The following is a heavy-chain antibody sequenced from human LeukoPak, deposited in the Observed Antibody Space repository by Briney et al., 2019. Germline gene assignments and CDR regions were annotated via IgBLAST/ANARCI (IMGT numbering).Heavy chain of an antibody. CDR3: ARGRRIQLWLGVEYFQH. Sequence: SETLSLTCALSGGSISSSSYYWGWIRQPPGKGLEWIGSIYYSVSTYYNPSLKSRVTISVDTSKNQFSLKLSSVTAADTAVYYCARGRRIQLWLGVEYFQHWGQGTLVTVSS. CDR2: IYYSVST. J-gene: IGHJ1*01. D-gene: IGHD5-18*01. CDR1: GGSISSSSYY. V-gene: IGHV4-39*01.